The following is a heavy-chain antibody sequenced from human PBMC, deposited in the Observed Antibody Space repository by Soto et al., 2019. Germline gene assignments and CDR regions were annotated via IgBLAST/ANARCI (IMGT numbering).Heavy chain of an antibody. CDR3: ATGHYYYGMYV. Sequence: SETLSLSCTVSNGSVSSGTYSWSWVRQPPGKGLEWIGYIYYSGTTYYTPSLKSRLTMSMDRANDHFSLNLTSVTAADTAVYFCATGHYYYGMYVWG. J-gene: IGHJ6*02. CDR2: IYYSGTT. V-gene: IGHV4-30-2*01. CDR1: NGSVSSGTYS.